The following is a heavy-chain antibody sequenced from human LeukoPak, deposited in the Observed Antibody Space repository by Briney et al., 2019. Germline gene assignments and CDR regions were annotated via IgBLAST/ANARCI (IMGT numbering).Heavy chain of an antibody. J-gene: IGHJ4*02. CDR3: ARVWWVGALYYFDY. V-gene: IGHV4-61*02. CDR1: GGSITSGDYY. Sequence: SETLSLTCTVSGGSITSGDYYWSWLRQPAGKGLEWIGRIYLGGSTSYNPSLKSRVTISADTSKNQFSLILSSVTAADTALYYCARVWWVGALYYFDYWGQGTLVTVSS. D-gene: IGHD1-26*01. CDR2: IYLGGST.